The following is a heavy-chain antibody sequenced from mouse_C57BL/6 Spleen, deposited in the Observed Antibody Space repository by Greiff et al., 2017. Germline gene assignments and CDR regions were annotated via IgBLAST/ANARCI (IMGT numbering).Heavy chain of an antibody. D-gene: IGHD1-1*01. CDR1: GYTFTSYW. CDR2: IDPSDSYT. J-gene: IGHJ1*03. V-gene: IGHV1-69*01. CDR3: ARSIHYYGSSYGYFDV. Sequence: QVQLQQPGAELVMPGASVKLSCKASGYTFTSYWMHWVKQRPGQGLEWIGEIDPSDSYTNYNQKFKGKSTLTVDKSSSTAYMQLSSLTSEDSAVYYGARSIHYYGSSYGYFDVGGTGATVTVSS.